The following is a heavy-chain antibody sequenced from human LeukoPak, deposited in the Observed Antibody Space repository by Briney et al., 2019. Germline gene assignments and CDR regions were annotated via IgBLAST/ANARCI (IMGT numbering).Heavy chain of an antibody. D-gene: IGHD2-15*01. V-gene: IGHV3-33*01. Sequence: PGRSLRLSCAASGFTFSSYGMHWVRQAPGKGLEWVAVIWYGGSNKNYADSVKGRFTISRDNSKNTVYLQMNSLRAEDMAVYYCARDDCSGGSCYPDYWGQGTLVTVSS. J-gene: IGHJ4*02. CDR1: GFTFSSYG. CDR3: ARDDCSGGSCYPDY. CDR2: IWYGGSNK.